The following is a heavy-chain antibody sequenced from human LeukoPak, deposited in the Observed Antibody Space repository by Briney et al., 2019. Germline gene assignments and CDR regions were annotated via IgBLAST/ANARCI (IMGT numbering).Heavy chain of an antibody. J-gene: IGHJ4*02. CDR1: GGTFSSYA. V-gene: IGHV1-69*13. CDR2: LIPIFGTA. Sequence: RASVKVHCKASGGTFSSYAISGVRQATGQGRVWMGSLIPIFGTANYAQKFKGRVTITADESKSTAYMELSSLRYEDTAVYYCASSTAMVLYYFDYWGQGTLVTASS. CDR3: ASSTAMVLYYFDY. D-gene: IGHD5-18*01.